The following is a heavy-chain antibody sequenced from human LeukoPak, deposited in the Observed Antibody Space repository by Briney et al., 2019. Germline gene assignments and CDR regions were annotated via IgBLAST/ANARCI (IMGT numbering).Heavy chain of an antibody. CDR3: ARNGGNSDFDS. D-gene: IGHD4-23*01. CDR2: IYDSGST. Sequence: SETLSLTCTVSGGSIRSSYYYWGWIRQPPGRGLEWIGSIYDSGSTYYNPSLKSRVTISVETSKNQFSLKLSSVTAADTAVYYCARNGGNSDFDSWGQGTLVTVPS. J-gene: IGHJ4*02. CDR1: GGSIRSSYYY. V-gene: IGHV4-39*07.